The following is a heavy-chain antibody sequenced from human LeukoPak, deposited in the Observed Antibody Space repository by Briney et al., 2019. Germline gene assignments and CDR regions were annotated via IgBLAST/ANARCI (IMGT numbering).Heavy chain of an antibody. Sequence: GGSLRLSCAASGFTFSNYGMHWVRQAPGKGLEWVAVISYDGRNKYYADSVKGRFTISRDNSKNTLYLQISSLRAEDAAVYYCAKDWYSSSSRYFDYWGQGTLVTVSS. CDR1: GFTFSNYG. J-gene: IGHJ4*02. CDR2: ISYDGRNK. V-gene: IGHV3-30*18. D-gene: IGHD6-13*01. CDR3: AKDWYSSSSRYFDY.